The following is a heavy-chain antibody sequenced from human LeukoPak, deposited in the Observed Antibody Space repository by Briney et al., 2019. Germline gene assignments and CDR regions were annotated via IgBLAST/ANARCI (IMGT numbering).Heavy chain of an antibody. CDR1: GGTFSSYA. D-gene: IGHD4-23*01. Sequence: SVKVSCKASGGTFSSYAISWVRQAPGQGLEWMGGIIPIFGTTNYAQKFQGRVTITADESTSTAYMELSSLRSEDAAVYYCARGGNEDAFDIWGQGTMVTVSS. CDR2: IIPIFGTT. CDR3: ARGGNEDAFDI. J-gene: IGHJ3*02. V-gene: IGHV1-69*01.